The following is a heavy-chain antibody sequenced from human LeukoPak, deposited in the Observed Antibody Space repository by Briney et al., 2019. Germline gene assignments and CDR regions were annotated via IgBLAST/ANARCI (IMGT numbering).Heavy chain of an antibody. V-gene: IGHV4-34*01. CDR2: INHSGST. Sequence: PSETLSLTCAVYGGSFSGYYWSWIRQPPGKGLEWIGEINHSGSTNYNPSLKSRVTISVDTSKSQFSLKLSSVTAADTAVYYCARHGCGGDCQDSYYYFGMDVWGQGTTVTVSS. J-gene: IGHJ6*02. CDR1: GGSFSGYY. D-gene: IGHD2-21*02. CDR3: ARHGCGGDCQDSYYYFGMDV.